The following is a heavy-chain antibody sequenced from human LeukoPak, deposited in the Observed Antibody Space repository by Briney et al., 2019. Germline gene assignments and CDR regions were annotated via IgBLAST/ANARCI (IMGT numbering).Heavy chain of an antibody. V-gene: IGHV4-39*02. CDR2: IYYSGST. D-gene: IGHD1-26*01. CDR1: GGSISSSSYY. Sequence: KASETLSLTCTVSGGSISSSSYYWGWIRQPPGKGLEWIGSIYYSGSTYYNPSLKSRVTISVDTSKNQFSLKLSSVTAADTAVYYCAREGRLSVGATIGDAFDIWGQGTMVTVSS. CDR3: AREGRLSVGATIGDAFDI. J-gene: IGHJ3*02.